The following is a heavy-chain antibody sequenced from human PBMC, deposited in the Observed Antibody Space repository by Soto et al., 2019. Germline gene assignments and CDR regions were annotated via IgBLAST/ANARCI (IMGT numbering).Heavy chain of an antibody. CDR3: ARDHKGGYYYYGMDV. CDR2: ISSSGSTI. CDR1: GFTFSSYE. V-gene: IGHV3-48*03. J-gene: IGHJ6*02. Sequence: TGGSLRLSCAASGFTFSSYEMNWVRQAPGKGLEWVSYISSSGSTIYYADSVEGRFTISRDNAKNSLYLQMNSLRAEDTAVYYCARDHKGGYYYYGMDVWGQGTTVTVSS.